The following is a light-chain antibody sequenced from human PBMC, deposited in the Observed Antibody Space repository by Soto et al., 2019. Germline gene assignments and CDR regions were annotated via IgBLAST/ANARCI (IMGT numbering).Light chain of an antibody. CDR2: DAY. Sequence: EIVLTQSPPTLSLSPGERATLSCRASQSVSSYLAWYQQKPGQAPRLLIYDAYNRATGIPARFSGSGSGADFTLTISSLEPEDFAVYYCQQRSNWPPITFGQGTKV. V-gene: IGKV3-11*01. CDR1: QSVSSY. CDR3: QQRSNWPPIT. J-gene: IGKJ1*01.